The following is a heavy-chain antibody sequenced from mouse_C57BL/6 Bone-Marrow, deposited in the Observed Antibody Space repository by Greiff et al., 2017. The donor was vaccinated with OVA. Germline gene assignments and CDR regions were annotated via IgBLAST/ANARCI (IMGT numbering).Heavy chain of an antibody. CDR3: TRSIYDGYFDY. Sequence: QVQLKQSGAELVRPGASVTLSCTASGYTFTDYEMHWVKPTPVHGLEWIGAIDPETGGTAYNQKFKGKAILTADKSSSTAYMERRSLTSEDSAVYYCTRSIYDGYFDYWGQGTTLTVSS. D-gene: IGHD2-1*01. V-gene: IGHV1-15*01. J-gene: IGHJ2*01. CDR1: GYTFTDYE. CDR2: IDPETGGT.